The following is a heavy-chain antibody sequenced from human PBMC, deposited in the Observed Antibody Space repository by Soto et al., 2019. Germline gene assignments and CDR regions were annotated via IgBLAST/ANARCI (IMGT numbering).Heavy chain of an antibody. J-gene: IGHJ4*02. D-gene: IGHD4-17*01. V-gene: IGHV4-61*08. CDR2: IYYSGST. Sequence: PSETLSLTCTVSGGSISTGGYYRILIRQHPGKGLEWIGYIYYSGSTNYNPSLKGRVTISVDTSKNQFSLKLSSVTAAGTAVYYCARRYGASFDYWGQGTLVTVSS. CDR1: GGSISTGGYY. CDR3: ARRYGASFDY.